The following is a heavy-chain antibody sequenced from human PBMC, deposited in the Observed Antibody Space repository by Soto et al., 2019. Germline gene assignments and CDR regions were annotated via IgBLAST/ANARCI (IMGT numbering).Heavy chain of an antibody. V-gene: IGHV4-34*01. D-gene: IGHD2-2*01. Sequence: PSETLSLTCAVYGGSFSGYYWSWIRQPPGKGLEWIGEINHSGSTNYNPSLKSRVTISVDTSKNQFSLKLSSVTAADTAVYYCARPAKLLSEYYYHHYGMDVWGQGTTVTGSS. CDR3: ARPAKLLSEYYYHHYGMDV. CDR1: GGSFSGYY. J-gene: IGHJ6*02. CDR2: INHSGST.